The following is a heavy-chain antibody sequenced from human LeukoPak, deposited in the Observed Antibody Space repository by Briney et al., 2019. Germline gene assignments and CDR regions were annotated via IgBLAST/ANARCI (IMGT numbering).Heavy chain of an antibody. V-gene: IGHV4-39*07. CDR3: ARDALIAAAAPYYFDY. CDR1: GGSISSSSYY. D-gene: IGHD6-13*01. CDR2: IYYSGST. Sequence: PSETLSLTCTVSGGSISSSSYYWGWIRQPPGKGLEWIGSIYYSGSTYYNPSLKSRVTISVDTSKNQFSLKLSSVTAADTAVYYCARDALIAAAAPYYFDYWGQGTLVTVSS. J-gene: IGHJ4*02.